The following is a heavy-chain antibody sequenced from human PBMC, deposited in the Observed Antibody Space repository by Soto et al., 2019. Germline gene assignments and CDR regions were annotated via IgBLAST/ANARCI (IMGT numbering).Heavy chain of an antibody. V-gene: IGHV4-31*03. CDR3: ARDKMRSPEAKGNYYYYGMDV. J-gene: IGHJ6*02. D-gene: IGHD6-13*01. Sequence: QVQLQESGPGLVKPSQTLSLTCTVSGGSISSGGYYWSWIRQHPGKGLEWIGYIYYSGSTYYTPSLKSRVTISVDTSKNQFSLKLRSVTAADTAVYYCARDKMRSPEAKGNYYYYGMDVWGQGTTVTVSS. CDR1: GGSISSGGYY. CDR2: IYYSGST.